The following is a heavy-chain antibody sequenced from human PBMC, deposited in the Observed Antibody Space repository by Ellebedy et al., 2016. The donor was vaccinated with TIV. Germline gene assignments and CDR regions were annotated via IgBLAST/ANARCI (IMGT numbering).Heavy chain of an antibody. CDR2: IYPNTGCT. J-gene: IGHJ4*02. Sequence: ASVKVSCKTSGYTFTAYHIHWVRQAPGQGLEWMGWIYPNTGCTTYAQKFQGRVTMTSDTSTSTGYMELSSLRSDDTAVYYCATLPYISRSSAYWGQGTLVTVSS. CDR1: GYTFTAYH. CDR3: ATLPYISRSSAY. V-gene: IGHV1-2*02. D-gene: IGHD6-19*01.